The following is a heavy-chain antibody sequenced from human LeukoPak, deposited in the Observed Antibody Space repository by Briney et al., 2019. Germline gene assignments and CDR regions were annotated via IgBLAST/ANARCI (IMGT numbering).Heavy chain of an antibody. J-gene: IGHJ2*01. CDR2: INHSGST. D-gene: IGHD3-16*01. CDR3: ARTVTDWYFDL. CDR1: GGSFSGYY. Sequence: SETLSLTCAVYGGSFSGYYWSWIRQPPGKGLEWIGEINHSGSTNYNPSLKSRVTISVDTSKNQFSLKLSSVTAADTAVYYCARTVTDWYFDLWGRGTLVTVSS. V-gene: IGHV4-34*01.